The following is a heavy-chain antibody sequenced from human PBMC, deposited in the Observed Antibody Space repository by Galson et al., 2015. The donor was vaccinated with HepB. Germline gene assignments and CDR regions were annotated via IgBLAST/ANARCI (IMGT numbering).Heavy chain of an antibody. V-gene: IGHV1-2*02. CDR1: GYTFTGYY. D-gene: IGHD5-18*01. J-gene: IGHJ6*02. CDR2: INPNSGGT. CDR3: ARAVEQLWFYYYGMDV. Sequence: SVKVSCKASGYTFTGYYMHWVRQAPGQGLEWMGWINPNSGGTNYAQKFQGRVTMTRDTSISTAYMELSRLRSDDTAVYYCARAVEQLWFYYYGMDVWGQGTTVTVSS.